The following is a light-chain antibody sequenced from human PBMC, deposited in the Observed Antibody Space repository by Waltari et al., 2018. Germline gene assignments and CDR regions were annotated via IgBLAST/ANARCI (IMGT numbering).Light chain of an antibody. CDR1: QSISKW. J-gene: IGKJ4*01. CDR2: KAA. Sequence: DIQMTQSPSTLSASVGDRVIFSCRASQSISKWLAWYQQKPGKAPKLLISKAATVESGVPSRFSGSGSGTEFTLTISSLQPEDFATYYCQQYNSYSLLSFGGGTKVEI. CDR3: QQYNSYSLLS. V-gene: IGKV1-5*03.